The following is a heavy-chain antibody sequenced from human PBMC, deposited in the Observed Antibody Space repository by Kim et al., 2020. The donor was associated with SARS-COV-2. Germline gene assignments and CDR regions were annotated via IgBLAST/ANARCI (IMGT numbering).Heavy chain of an antibody. CDR2: INSDGTST. D-gene: IGHD6-13*01. CDR3: ARGQAGYSDSWHTT. J-gene: IGHJ4*02. CDR1: GFSLSSDW. Sequence: GGSLRLSCEASGFSLSSDWMHWVRQAPGKGLVWVSRINSDGTSTRYADSVKGRFSISRDNAKNTLHLQMNSLRAEDTAVYYCARGQAGYSDSWHTTWGQGALVTVSA. V-gene: IGHV3-74*01.